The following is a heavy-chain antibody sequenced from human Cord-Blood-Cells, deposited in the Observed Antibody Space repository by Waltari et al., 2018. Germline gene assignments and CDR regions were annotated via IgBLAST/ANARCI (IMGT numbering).Heavy chain of an antibody. CDR3: ARDMVEQQLVLFDY. CDR2: ISSSSSTI. CDR1: GFTFSSYS. Sequence: EVQLVESGGGLVQPGGSLRLSCVASGFTFSSYSMNWVRQAPGKGLEWVSYISSSSSTIYYADSVKGRFTISRDNAKNSLYLQMNSLRDEDTAVYYCARDMVEQQLVLFDYWGQGTLVTVSS. D-gene: IGHD6-13*01. V-gene: IGHV3-48*02. J-gene: IGHJ4*02.